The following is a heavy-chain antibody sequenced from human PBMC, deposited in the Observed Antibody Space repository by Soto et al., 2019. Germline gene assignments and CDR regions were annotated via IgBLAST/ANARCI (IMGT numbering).Heavy chain of an antibody. D-gene: IGHD2-15*01. J-gene: IGHJ5*01. CDR3: ARGRYCLTGRCFPNWFDS. CDR1: GESISTVDYF. CDR2: IYKSTTT. V-gene: IGHV4-30-4*01. Sequence: TLSLTCSVSGESISTVDYFWAWIRQPPGQALEYIGYIYKSTTTYYNPSFESRVAISLDTSKSQFSLPVTSVTAADTAVCFCARGRYCLTGRCFPNWFDSWGQGTLVTVSS.